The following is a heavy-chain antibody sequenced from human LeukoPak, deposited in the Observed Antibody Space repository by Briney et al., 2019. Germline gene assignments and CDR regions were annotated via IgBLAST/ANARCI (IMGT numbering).Heavy chain of an antibody. D-gene: IGHD3-10*01. CDR2: ISGSGGST. V-gene: IGHV3-23*01. J-gene: IGHJ3*02. Sequence: HPGGSLRLSCAASGFTFSSYGMSWVRQAPGKGLEWVSAISGSGGSTYYADSVKGRFTLSRDNSKNTLYLQMSRLRAEETAVYYCAKGLDYYGSGSYAFDIWGQGTTVTVSS. CDR1: GFTFSSYG. CDR3: AKGLDYYGSGSYAFDI.